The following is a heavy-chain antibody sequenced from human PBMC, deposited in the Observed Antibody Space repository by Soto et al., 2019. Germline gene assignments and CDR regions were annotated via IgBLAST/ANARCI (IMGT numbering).Heavy chain of an antibody. Sequence: IRWSRQAPGQGLEWMGWINPNSGGTNYAQKFQGWVTMTRDTSISTAYMELSSLRSEDTAVYYCARGEFLSYDDYWGQGTLVTAPQ. J-gene: IGHJ4*02. V-gene: IGHV1-2*04. CDR3: ARGEFLSYDDY. CDR2: INPNSGGT. D-gene: IGHD3-16*01.